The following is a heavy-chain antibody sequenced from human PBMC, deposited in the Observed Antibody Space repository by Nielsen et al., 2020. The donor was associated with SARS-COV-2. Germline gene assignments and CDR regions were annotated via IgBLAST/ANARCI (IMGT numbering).Heavy chain of an antibody. D-gene: IGHD2-21*02. V-gene: IGHV3-23*01. J-gene: IGHJ6*02. CDR3: AKDWAYCGGDCPPGYYGMDV. CDR1: GFTFSSYA. Sequence: GESLKISCAASGFTFSSYAMSWVRQAPGKGLEWVSAISGSGGSTYYADSVKGRFTISRDNSKNTLYLQMNSLRAEDTAVYYCAKDWAYCGGDCPPGYYGMDVWGQGTTVTVSS. CDR2: ISGSGGST.